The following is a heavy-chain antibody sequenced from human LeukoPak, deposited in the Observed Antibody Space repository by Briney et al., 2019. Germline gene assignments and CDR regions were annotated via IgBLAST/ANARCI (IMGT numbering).Heavy chain of an antibody. V-gene: IGHV4-61*02. J-gene: IGHJ4*02. CDR2: IYTSGST. D-gene: IGHD6-6*01. Sequence: SQTLSLTCTVSGGSISSGSYYWSWIRQPAGKGLEWIGRIYTSGSTNYNPSLKSRVTISVDTSKNQFSLKLGSVTAADTAVYYCARNPPMSSSSDYFDYWGQGTLVTVSS. CDR1: GGSISSGSYY. CDR3: ARNPPMSSSSDYFDY.